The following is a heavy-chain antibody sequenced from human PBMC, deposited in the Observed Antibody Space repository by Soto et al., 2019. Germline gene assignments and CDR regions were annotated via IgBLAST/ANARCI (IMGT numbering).Heavy chain of an antibody. CDR1: GFNFSSHG. CDR3: TTEDPVPMTTVTTNFDY. J-gene: IGHJ4*02. V-gene: IGHV3-15*01. CDR2: IKSKTDGGTT. Sequence: PGGSLRLSCAASGFNFSSHGLHWVRQAPGKGLEWVGRIKSKTDGGTTDYAAPVKGRFTISRDDSKNTLYLQMNSLKTEDTAVYYCTTEDPVPMTTVTTNFDYWGQGTLVTVSS. D-gene: IGHD4-17*01.